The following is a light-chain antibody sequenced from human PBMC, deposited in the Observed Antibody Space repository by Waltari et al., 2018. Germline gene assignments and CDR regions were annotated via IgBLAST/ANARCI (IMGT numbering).Light chain of an antibody. CDR2: GAS. CDR3: QYYGWSPLT. CDR1: QIVTNTY. V-gene: IGKV3-20*01. J-gene: IGKJ4*01. Sequence: EIVLTQSPGTLSLSPGERATLSCRASQIVTNTYLAWYQQKPGQSPRLLIYGASHRATGIPDRFSGSGSGTDFSLTISRLEPEDFAVYDCQYYGWSPLTFGGGTKVEIK.